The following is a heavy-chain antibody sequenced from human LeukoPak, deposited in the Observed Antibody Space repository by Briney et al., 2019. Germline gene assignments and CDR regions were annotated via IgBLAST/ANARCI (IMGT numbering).Heavy chain of an antibody. J-gene: IGHJ5*02. Sequence: SETLSLTCSVSGGSISSSSYYWGWIRQPPGKGLEWIGSIYYSGSTYYNPSLKSRVTISVDTSKNQFSLKLTSVTAADTAVYYCARLGRTYYDFWSGPWGQGTLVTVSS. D-gene: IGHD3-3*01. CDR1: GGSISSSSYY. CDR2: IYYSGST. CDR3: ARLGRTYYDFWSGP. V-gene: IGHV4-39*01.